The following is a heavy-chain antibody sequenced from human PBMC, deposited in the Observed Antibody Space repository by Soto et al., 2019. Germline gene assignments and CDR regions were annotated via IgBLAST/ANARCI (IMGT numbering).Heavy chain of an antibody. CDR3: AKDLQGNWNPDY. D-gene: IGHD1-1*01. V-gene: IGHV3-11*01. CDR1: GFTFSDYY. Sequence: PGGSLSLSCAASGFTFSDYYMSWIRQAPGKGLEWVSYISSSGSTIYYADSVKGRFTISRDNAKNSLYLQMNSLRAEDTAVYYCAKDLQGNWNPDYWGQGTLVTVSS. J-gene: IGHJ4*02. CDR2: ISSSGSTI.